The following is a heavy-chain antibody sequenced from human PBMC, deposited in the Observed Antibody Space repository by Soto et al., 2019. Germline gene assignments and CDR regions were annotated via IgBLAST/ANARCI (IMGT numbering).Heavy chain of an antibody. Sequence: QVQLVQSGPEVKKPGASVKVSCKASGYTFTSYGISWVRQAPGQGLEWMGWISTYNGNPNYAQKLQGRVIMTTDTSTSTAYMEPRSLRSDDTAVFYCASAPLYSPSPKYAFDIWGQGTVVTVSS. J-gene: IGHJ3*02. CDR3: ASAPLYSPSPKYAFDI. CDR1: GYTFTSYG. D-gene: IGHD5-12*01. V-gene: IGHV1-18*01. CDR2: ISTYNGNP.